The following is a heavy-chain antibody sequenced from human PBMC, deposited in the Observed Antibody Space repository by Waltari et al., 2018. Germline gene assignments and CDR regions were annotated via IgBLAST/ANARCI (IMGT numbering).Heavy chain of an antibody. CDR2: ISIDGNGR. Sequence: QELLVESGGGVVQPGTSLRLSCAASGFTFSSFVIHWVRQAPGEGLEWLTMISIDGNGRHYGDYAKGRFTSSRDNSENMVYLQMNSLRGEDTAIYHCVRDLYGTDTSRTGMDVWGQGTTVTVSS. CDR3: VRDLYGTDTSRTGMDV. V-gene: IGHV3-30*04. CDR1: GFTFSSFV. D-gene: IGHD2-8*01. J-gene: IGHJ6*02.